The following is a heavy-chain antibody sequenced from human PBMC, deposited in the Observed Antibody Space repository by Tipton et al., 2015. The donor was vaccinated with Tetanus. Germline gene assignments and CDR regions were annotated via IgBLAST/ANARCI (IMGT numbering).Heavy chain of an antibody. CDR2: IHGDGTT. CDR3: ARRSLTNYGLDV. V-gene: IGHV3-53*01. D-gene: IGHD1-1*01. CDR1: GFTVSSHY. Sequence: SLRLSCAVSGFTVSSHYMIWVRQAPDKGLESVALIHGDGTTYYTDSVKGRFTISRDHAKNTVYLQMNSLRAEDTAVYFCARRSLTNYGLDVWGQGTPVTVSS. J-gene: IGHJ6*02.